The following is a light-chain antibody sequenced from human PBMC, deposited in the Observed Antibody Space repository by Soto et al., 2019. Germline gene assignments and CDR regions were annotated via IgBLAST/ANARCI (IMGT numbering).Light chain of an antibody. Sequence: EIVMTQSPATLSVSPGERATLSCGASQSVSSNLAWYQQKPGQAPKLLLYNPSTRATGIPARFSGSGAGTEFTLTSSSLQAEDVAIYYCQQDDDWPLTFGGGTKVEIK. CDR1: QSVSSN. CDR3: QQDDDWPLT. CDR2: NPS. J-gene: IGKJ4*01. V-gene: IGKV3-15*01.